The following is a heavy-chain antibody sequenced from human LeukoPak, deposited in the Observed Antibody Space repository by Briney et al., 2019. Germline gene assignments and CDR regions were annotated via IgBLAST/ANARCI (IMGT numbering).Heavy chain of an antibody. V-gene: IGHV4-61*01. CDR1: GGSVSSGSYY. Sequence: PSETLSLTCTVSGGSVSSGSYYWRWIRQPPGKGLEWIGYIYYSGSTNYNPSLKSRVTISVDTSENQFSLKLSSVTAADTAVYYCARDPGGIYYDSSGHFDYWGQGTLVTVSS. CDR2: IYYSGST. CDR3: ARDPGGIYYDSSGHFDY. D-gene: IGHD3-22*01. J-gene: IGHJ4*02.